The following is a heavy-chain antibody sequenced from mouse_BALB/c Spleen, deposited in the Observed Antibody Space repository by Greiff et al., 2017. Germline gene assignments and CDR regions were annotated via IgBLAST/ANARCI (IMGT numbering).Heavy chain of an antibody. V-gene: IGHV1-4*02. J-gene: IGHJ4*01. D-gene: IGHD2-10*02. CDR2: INPSSGYT. Sequence: QVQLQQSAAELARPGASVKMSCKASGYTFTSYTMHWVKQRPGQGLEWIGYINPSSGYTEYNQKFKDKTTLTADKSSSTAYMQLSSLTSEDSAVYYCARRVWYDGYYAMDYWGQGTSVTVSS. CDR1: GYTFTSYT. CDR3: ARRVWYDGYYAMDY.